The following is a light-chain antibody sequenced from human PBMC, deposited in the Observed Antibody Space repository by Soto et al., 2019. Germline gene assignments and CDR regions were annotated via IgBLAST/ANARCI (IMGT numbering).Light chain of an antibody. CDR3: LQYANLLFT. V-gene: IGKV1-33*01. Sequence: DIQMPQSPSSLSASVGDRVTITCQSSHEIRKHLSWYQQKPGKAPKLLIYDASNLEPGVPSRFRASGSGTDVTFAISSLQPGDIATYYCLQYANLLFTFGPGTTVDFK. CDR1: HEIRKH. CDR2: DAS. J-gene: IGKJ3*01.